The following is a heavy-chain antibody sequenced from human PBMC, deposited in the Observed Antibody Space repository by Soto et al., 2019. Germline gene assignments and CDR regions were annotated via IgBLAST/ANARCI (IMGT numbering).Heavy chain of an antibody. CDR1: GGTFSSYA. D-gene: IGHD2-2*01. Sequence: GASVKVSCKASGGTFSSYAISWVRQAPGQGLEWMGGIIPIFGTANYAQKFQGRVTITADESTSTAYMELSSLRSEDTAVYYCARDVVVVPAAQSYYYGMDVWGQGTKVTVSS. CDR2: IIPIFGTA. V-gene: IGHV1-69*13. J-gene: IGHJ6*02. CDR3: ARDVVVVPAAQSYYYGMDV.